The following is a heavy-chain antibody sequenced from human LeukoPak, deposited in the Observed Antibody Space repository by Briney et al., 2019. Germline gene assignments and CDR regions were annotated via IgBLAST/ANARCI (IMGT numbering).Heavy chain of an antibody. CDR1: GGSINSNSYY. CDR3: ARHVARHLGAAYYYYYYMDV. V-gene: IGHV4-39*01. CDR2: IYYSGST. Sequence: PSETLSLTCTVSGGSINSNSYYWGWIRQPPGKGLEWIGSIYYSGSTYYNPSLKSRVTISVDTSKNQFSLKLSSVTAADTAVYYCARHVARHLGAAYYYYYYMDVWGKGTTVTISS. D-gene: IGHD3-16*01. J-gene: IGHJ6*03.